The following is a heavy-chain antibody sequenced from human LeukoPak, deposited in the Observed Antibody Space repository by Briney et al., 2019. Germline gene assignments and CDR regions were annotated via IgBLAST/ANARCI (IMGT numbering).Heavy chain of an antibody. CDR2: IIPISGTT. D-gene: IGHD1-26*01. J-gene: IGHJ5*02. Sequence: SVKVSCKTSGGTFTSYAITWVRQAPGQGLEWMGKIIPISGTTNYAQKFQGRVTFTADESTSTAYMELSSLRSEDTALYYCARKLRLGGNWFDPWGQGALVTVSS. V-gene: IGHV1-69*13. CDR1: GGTFTSYA. CDR3: ARKLRLGGNWFDP.